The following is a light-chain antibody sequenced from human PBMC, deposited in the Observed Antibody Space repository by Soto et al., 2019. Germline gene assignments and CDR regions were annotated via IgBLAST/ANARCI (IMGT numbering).Light chain of an antibody. CDR1: SSNVGAYNL. J-gene: IGLJ1*01. CDR2: EGS. CDR3: SSYAGNSYV. Sequence: QSVLAQPASVSGSPGQSITISCTGSSSNVGAYNLVSWYQQHPGKAPELMIYEGSKRPPGISSRFSGSKSGNTASLTISGLQAEDAADYYCSSYAGNSYVFGPGTKLTVL. V-gene: IGLV2-23*01.